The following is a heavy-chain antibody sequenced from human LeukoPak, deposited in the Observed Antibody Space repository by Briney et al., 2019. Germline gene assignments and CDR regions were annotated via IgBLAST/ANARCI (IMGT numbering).Heavy chain of an antibody. CDR2: ISGSGGST. CDR1: GFNFSSYA. V-gene: IGHV3-23*01. J-gene: IGHJ4*02. D-gene: IGHD6-13*01. Sequence: GGSLRLSCAASGFNFSSYAMSWVRQAPGKGLEWVSAISGSGGSTYYADSVKGRFTISRDNSKNTLYLQMNSLRAEDTAVYYCAKSALKGIAAAGTWYFDYWGQGTLVTVSS. CDR3: AKSALKGIAAAGTWYFDY.